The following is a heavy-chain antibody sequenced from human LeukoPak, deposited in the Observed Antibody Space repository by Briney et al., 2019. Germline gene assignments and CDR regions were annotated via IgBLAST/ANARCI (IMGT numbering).Heavy chain of an antibody. CDR2: IYYSGST. CDR3: ARAATYSSSSGDYFDY. V-gene: IGHV4-39*07. D-gene: IGHD6-6*01. J-gene: IGHJ4*02. CDR1: GGSISSSSYY. Sequence: PSETLSLTCTVSGGSISSSSYYWGWIRQPPGKGLEWIGSIYYSGSTYYNPSLKSRVTISVDTSKNQFSLKLGSVTAADTAVYYCARAATYSSSSGDYFDYWGQGTLVTVSS.